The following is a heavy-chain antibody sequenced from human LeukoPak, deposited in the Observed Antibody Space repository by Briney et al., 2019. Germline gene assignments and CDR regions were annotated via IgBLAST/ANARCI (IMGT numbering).Heavy chain of an antibody. CDR3: AKGILELPYYYYYGMDV. J-gene: IGHJ6*02. CDR1: GFTFSSYA. CDR2: ISGSGGST. V-gene: IGHV3-23*01. Sequence: GGSLRLSCAASGFTFSSYAMSWVRQAPGKGLEWVSAISGSGGSTYYADSVKGRFTISRDNSKNTLYLQMNSLRAEDTAVYYCAKGILELPYYYYYGMDVWGQGTTVTVSS. D-gene: IGHD2-15*01.